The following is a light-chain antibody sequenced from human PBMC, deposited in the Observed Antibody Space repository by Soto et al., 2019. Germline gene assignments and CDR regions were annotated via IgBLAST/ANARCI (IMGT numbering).Light chain of an antibody. CDR2: DAS. CDR3: QKYDSSSPT. Sequence: DIQMTQSPSTLSASVGDGVTITCRASQNISVWLAWYQQRPGKDPKFLIYDASNLETGVSSRFSGRGSGTEFTLTSRSLQPDDFANYYCQKYDSSSPTFGQGTQLEIK. J-gene: IGKJ2*01. CDR1: QNISVW. V-gene: IGKV1-5*01.